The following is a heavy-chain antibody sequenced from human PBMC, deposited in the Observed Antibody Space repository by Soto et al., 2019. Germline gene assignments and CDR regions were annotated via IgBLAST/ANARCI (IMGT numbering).Heavy chain of an antibody. D-gene: IGHD3-16*01. Sequence: QVQLVQSGAEVKKPGSSVKVSCKASGGTFSSYSINWVRQAPGQGLEWMGEIIPIFGTANYAQKFQGKDTITADESTRTVYMELSSLTSEDTAVYYCARDGGRHSGGINYWGQGTLVTVSS. V-gene: IGHV1-69*01. J-gene: IGHJ4*02. CDR2: IIPIFGTA. CDR3: ARDGGRHSGGINY. CDR1: GGTFSSYS.